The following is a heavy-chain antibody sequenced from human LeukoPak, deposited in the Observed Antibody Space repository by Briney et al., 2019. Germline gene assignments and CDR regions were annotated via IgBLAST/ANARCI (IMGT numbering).Heavy chain of an antibody. CDR1: GFTFSDYY. D-gene: IGHD3-22*01. Sequence: PGGSLRLSCAASGFTFSDYYMSWIRQAPGKGLEWVSYISSSGSTIYYADSVKGRFTISRDNAKNSLYLQMNSLRAEDTAVYYCARGEYYYDSSDSAGDIWGQGTMVTVSS. CDR2: ISSSGSTI. CDR3: ARGEYYYDSSDSAGDI. J-gene: IGHJ3*02. V-gene: IGHV3-11*01.